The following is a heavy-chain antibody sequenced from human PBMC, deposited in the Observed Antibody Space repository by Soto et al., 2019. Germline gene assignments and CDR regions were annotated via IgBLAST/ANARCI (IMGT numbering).Heavy chain of an antibody. CDR2: ISYDGSNK. D-gene: IGHD6-13*01. CDR1: GFTFSSYA. CDR3: ARSSSYAFDI. J-gene: IGHJ3*02. V-gene: IGHV3-30-3*01. Sequence: QVQLVESGGGVVKPGRSLSLSLAASGFTFSSYAMTWSPQAPGKGLEWVAVISYDGSNKYYADSVKGRFTISRDNSKNTLYLQMNSLRAEDTAVYYCARSSSYAFDIWGQGTMVTVSS.